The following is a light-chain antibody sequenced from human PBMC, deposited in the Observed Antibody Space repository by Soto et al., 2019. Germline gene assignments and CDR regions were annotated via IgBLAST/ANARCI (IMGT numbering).Light chain of an antibody. CDR3: SSCTSSSTLV. V-gene: IGLV2-18*02. CDR2: EVS. J-gene: IGLJ3*02. CDR1: SSDVGSYNR. Sequence: QSALTQPPSVSGSPGQSVTISCTGTSSDVGSYNRVSWYQQPPGTAPKVIIYEVSNRPSGVPDRFSGSKSGNTASLTISGLQAEDEADYYCSSCTSSSTLVFGGGTKVTVL.